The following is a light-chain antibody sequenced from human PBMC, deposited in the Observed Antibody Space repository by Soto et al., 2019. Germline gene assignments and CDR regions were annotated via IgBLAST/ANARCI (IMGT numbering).Light chain of an antibody. CDR1: SSNIGGNT. V-gene: IGLV1-44*01. CDR2: SNS. Sequence: QSVLTQPPSASGTPGQRVTISCSGSSSNIGGNTVNWYQQIPGTAPKLLIYSNSQRPSAGPDRFSGSKSGSSASLAISGLQSEDEADYYCAAWDDSLNRPVFGGGTQLTVL. CDR3: AAWDDSLNRPV. J-gene: IGLJ7*01.